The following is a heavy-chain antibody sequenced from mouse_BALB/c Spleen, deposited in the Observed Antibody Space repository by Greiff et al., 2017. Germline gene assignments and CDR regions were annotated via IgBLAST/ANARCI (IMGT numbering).Heavy chain of an antibody. V-gene: IGHV14-3*02. Sequence: VQLKQSGAELVKPGASVKLSCTASGFNIKDTYMHWVKQRPEQGLEWIGRIDPANGNTKYDPKFQGKATITADTSSNTAYLQLSSLTSEDTAVYYCARKIGTDWYFDVWGAGTTVTVSS. J-gene: IGHJ1*01. D-gene: IGHD4-1*01. CDR1: GFNIKDTY. CDR2: IDPANGNT. CDR3: ARKIGTDWYFDV.